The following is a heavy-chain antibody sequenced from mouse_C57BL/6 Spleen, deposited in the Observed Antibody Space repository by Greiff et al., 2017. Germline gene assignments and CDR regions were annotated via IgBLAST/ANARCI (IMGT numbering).Heavy chain of an antibody. Sequence: DVMLVESGGGLVQPGGSLKLSCAASGFTFSDYYMYWVRQTPEKRLEWVAYISNGGGSTYYPDTVKGRFTISRDNDKNTLYLQMSRLKSEDTAMYYCARPYDYAEWRFAYWGQVTLLTVSA. CDR1: GFTFSDYY. CDR2: ISNGGGST. J-gene: IGHJ3*01. CDR3: ARPYDYAEWRFAY. V-gene: IGHV5-12*01. D-gene: IGHD2-4*01.